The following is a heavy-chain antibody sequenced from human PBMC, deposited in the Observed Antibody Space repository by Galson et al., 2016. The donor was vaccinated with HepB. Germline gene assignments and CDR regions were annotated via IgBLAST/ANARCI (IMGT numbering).Heavy chain of an antibody. CDR3: ARVTATKNFHYGMDV. V-gene: IGHV1-69*13. CDR1: GGTLRNQA. D-gene: IGHD5-12*01. Sequence: SVKVSCKASGGTLRNQAINWVRQAPGQGLEWMGGIIPIFGTINYAQTFQGGVTITADESTSTAYMEVSSLRSEDTAVYYCARVTATKNFHYGMDVWGQGTTVTVSS. CDR2: IIPIFGTI. J-gene: IGHJ6*02.